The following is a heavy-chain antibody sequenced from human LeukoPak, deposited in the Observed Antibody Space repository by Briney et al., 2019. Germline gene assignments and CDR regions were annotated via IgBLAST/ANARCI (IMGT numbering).Heavy chain of an antibody. CDR2: ISQNGIP. Sequence: PSETLSLTCTVSGASIGSYYWSWIRQPPGKGLEWIGFISQNGIPHYTASLKSRVTISRDTSENQVSLILSSVTAADTAVYYCTRHDVFAVMDHGMAVWGQGTTVTVSS. D-gene: IGHD3-3*02. V-gene: IGHV4-59*08. CDR1: GASIGSYY. J-gene: IGHJ6*02. CDR3: TRHDVFAVMDHGMAV.